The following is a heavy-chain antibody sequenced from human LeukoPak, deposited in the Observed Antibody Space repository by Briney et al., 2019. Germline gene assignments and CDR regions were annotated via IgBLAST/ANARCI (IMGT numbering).Heavy chain of an antibody. CDR2: ISYDGSNK. CDR3: AREEGFQLDY. CDR1: GFTFSSYA. J-gene: IGHJ4*02. V-gene: IGHV3-30-3*01. Sequence: GGSQRLSCAASGFTFSSYAMHWVRQAPGKGLEWVAVISYDGSNKYYADSVKGRFTISRDNSKNTLYLQMNSLRAEDTAVYYCAREEGFQLDYWGQGTLVTVSS.